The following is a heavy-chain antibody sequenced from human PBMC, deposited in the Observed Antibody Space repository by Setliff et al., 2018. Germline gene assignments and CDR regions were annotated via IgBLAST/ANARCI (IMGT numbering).Heavy chain of an antibody. J-gene: IGHJ4*02. CDR1: GFTFDSYG. Sequence: GGSLRLSCAASGFTFDSYGMHWVHQAPGKGLEWVAFIRFDGSTKYYADSVKGRFTISRDNFQNTLDLQMNSLRVEDTALYYCAKVKKQLIRGSGFDLWGQGTLVTVSS. V-gene: IGHV3-30*02. D-gene: IGHD1-1*01. CDR3: AKVKKQLIRGSGFDL. CDR2: IRFDGSTK.